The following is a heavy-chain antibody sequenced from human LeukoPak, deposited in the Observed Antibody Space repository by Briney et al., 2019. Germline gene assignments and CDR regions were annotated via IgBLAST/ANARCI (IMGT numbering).Heavy chain of an antibody. D-gene: IGHD1-26*01. V-gene: IGHV3-74*03. CDR3: AREARVGGALQY. J-gene: IGHJ4*02. CDR2: INPDGSIR. CDR1: GFTFSSCW. Sequence: GGSLRLSCAASGFTFSSCWMHWVRQAPGKGLAWVARINPDGSIRTYADSVQGRVTISRDTAKDTLFLQMNSLRAEDTAVYYCAREARVGGALQYWGQGTPVTVSS.